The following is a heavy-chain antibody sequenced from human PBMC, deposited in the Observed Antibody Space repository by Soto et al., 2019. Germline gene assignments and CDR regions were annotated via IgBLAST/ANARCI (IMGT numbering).Heavy chain of an antibody. Sequence: ASVKVSCKASGYTFTSYGISWVRQAPGQGLEWMGWISAYNGNTNYAQKLQGRVTMTTDTSTSTAYMELRSLRSDDTAVYYCARDLPSLFYVWGSYRYPFDYWGQGTLVTVSS. V-gene: IGHV1-18*01. CDR3: ARDLPSLFYVWGSYRYPFDY. J-gene: IGHJ4*02. D-gene: IGHD3-16*02. CDR1: GYTFTSYG. CDR2: ISAYNGNT.